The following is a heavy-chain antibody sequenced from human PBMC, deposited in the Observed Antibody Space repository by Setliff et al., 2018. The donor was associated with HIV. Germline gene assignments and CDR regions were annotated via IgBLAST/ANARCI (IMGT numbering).Heavy chain of an antibody. CDR3: ATRGPYNWNERDAFDI. D-gene: IGHD1-20*01. CDR1: GYSIRSSYW. J-gene: IGHJ3*02. V-gene: IGHV4-28*01. Sequence: SETLSLTCAVSGYSIRSSYWWGWIRQSPGKGLEWIGNVYNSGNTYYNPSLKRRVTMSVDTFKNQFSLKLSSVTAVDTAVYYCATRGPYNWNERDAFDIWGQGTMVTVSS. CDR2: VYNSGNT.